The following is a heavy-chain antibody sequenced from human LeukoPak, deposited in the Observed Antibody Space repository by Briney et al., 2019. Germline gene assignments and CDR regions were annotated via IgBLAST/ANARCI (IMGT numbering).Heavy chain of an antibody. CDR2: IKQDGSEK. V-gene: IGHV3-7*01. D-gene: IGHD6-19*01. J-gene: IGHJ4*02. CDR1: GFTFSNYW. CDR3: ARGQWLGNY. Sequence: GGSLRLSCVASGFTFSNYWMSWVRQAPGKGLEWVANIKQDGSEKYYVDPVRGRFTISRDNAKNSLYLQMNSLRVEDTAVYYCARGQWLGNYWGQGTLVTVSS.